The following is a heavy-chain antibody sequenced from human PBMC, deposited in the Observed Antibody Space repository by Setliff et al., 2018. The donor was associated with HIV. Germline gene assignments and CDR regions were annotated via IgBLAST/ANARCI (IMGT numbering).Heavy chain of an antibody. J-gene: IGHJ1*01. CDR1: GFTFTSYW. CDR3: AQAQTSVSGSYYQYLQH. V-gene: IGHV3-7*01. D-gene: IGHD3-10*01. Sequence: PGGSLRLSCAASGFTFTSYWMIWVRQAPGKGLEWVANINQDGSEKNYVDSVKGRFTISRDNAKNSVYLQMHSLRVEDTAVYYCAQAQTSVSGSYYQYLQHWGQGTLVTVSS. CDR2: INQDGSEK.